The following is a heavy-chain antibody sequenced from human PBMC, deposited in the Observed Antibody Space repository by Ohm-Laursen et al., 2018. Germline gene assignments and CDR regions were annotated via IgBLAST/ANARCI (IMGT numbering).Heavy chain of an antibody. V-gene: IGHV4-34*01. D-gene: IGHD5-18*01. CDR3: ARGSAHTAMVWYFDL. CDR1: GGSFSGYY. CDR2: INHSGST. Sequence: SETLSLTCAVYGGSFSGYYWSWIRQPPGKGLEWIGEINHSGSTNYNPSLKSRVTISVDTSKNQFSLKLSSVTAADTAVYYCARGSAHTAMVWYFDLWGRGTLVTVSS. J-gene: IGHJ2*01.